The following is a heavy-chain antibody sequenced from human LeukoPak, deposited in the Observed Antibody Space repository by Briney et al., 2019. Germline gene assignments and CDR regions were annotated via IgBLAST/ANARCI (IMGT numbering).Heavy chain of an antibody. CDR3: AREGEWQLSDY. V-gene: IGHV3-48*01. J-gene: IGHJ4*02. D-gene: IGHD6-13*01. Sequence: PGGSLRLSCAVSGFTVSSNYMSWVRQAPGKGLEWVSSVSSSSSTIYYADSVKGRFTISRDNAKNSLYLQMNSLRAEDTAVYYCAREGEWQLSDYWGQGTLVTVSS. CDR1: GFTVSSNY. CDR2: VSSSSSTI.